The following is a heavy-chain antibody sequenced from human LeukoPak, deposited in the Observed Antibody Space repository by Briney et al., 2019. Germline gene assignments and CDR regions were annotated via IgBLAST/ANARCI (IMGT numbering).Heavy chain of an antibody. D-gene: IGHD3-3*01. CDR2: IYYSGST. Sequence: SETLSLTCTVSGGSISSYYWSWIRQPPGKGLEWIGDIYYSGSTNYNPALKSRVTISVPTSKNQFSLKLSSVTAADTAVYYCARGAIFGVVIPHYFDYWGQGTLVTVSS. CDR1: GGSISSYY. J-gene: IGHJ4*02. CDR3: ARGAIFGVVIPHYFDY. V-gene: IGHV4-59*01.